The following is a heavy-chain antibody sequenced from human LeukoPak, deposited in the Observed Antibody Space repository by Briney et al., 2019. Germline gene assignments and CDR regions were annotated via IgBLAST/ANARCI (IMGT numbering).Heavy chain of an antibody. CDR1: GYTFTSYY. CDR2: INPSGGST. V-gene: IGHV1-46*01. D-gene: IGHD1-26*01. J-gene: IGHJ4*02. CDR3: ARDRSGSYLFDY. Sequence: ASVKVSCKASGYTFTSYYMHWVRQAPGQGLEWMGIINPSGGSTSYAQKLQGRVTMTRDMSTSTVYMELSSLRSEDTAVYYCARDRSGSYLFDYWGQGTLVTVSS.